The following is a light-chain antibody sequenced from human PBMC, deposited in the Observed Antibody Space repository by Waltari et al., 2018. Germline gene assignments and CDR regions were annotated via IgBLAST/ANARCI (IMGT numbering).Light chain of an antibody. Sequence: SCRASQSVSRALAWYQQKPGQAPRLLIYGASSRATGIPDKFSGSESGTDFSLTISRLEPEDFAVYFCQHYVRLPATFGQGTKVEIK. CDR2: GAS. CDR3: QHYVRLPAT. V-gene: IGKV3-20*01. CDR1: QSVSRA. J-gene: IGKJ1*01.